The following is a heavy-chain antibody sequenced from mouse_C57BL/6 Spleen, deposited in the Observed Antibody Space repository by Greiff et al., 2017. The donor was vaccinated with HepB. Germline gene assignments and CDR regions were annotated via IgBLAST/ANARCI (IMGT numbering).Heavy chain of an antibody. CDR3: AGQVYYGSSYGFAY. Sequence: QVQLQQSGAELVRPGSSVKLSCKASGYTFTSYWMHWVKQKPIQGLEWIGNIDPSDSETYYNQKFKDKATLTVDKSSSTAYMQLSSLTSEDSAVYYCAGQVYYGSSYGFAYWGQGTLVTVSA. D-gene: IGHD1-1*01. V-gene: IGHV1-52*01. CDR2: IDPSDSET. J-gene: IGHJ3*01. CDR1: GYTFTSYW.